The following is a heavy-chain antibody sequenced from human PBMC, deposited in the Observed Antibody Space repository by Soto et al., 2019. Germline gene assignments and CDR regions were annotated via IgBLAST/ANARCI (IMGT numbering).Heavy chain of an antibody. D-gene: IGHD6-13*01. Sequence: EVQLLESGGGLVQPGGSLRLSCAASGFTFSSYAMSWVRQAPGKGLEWVSAISGSGGSTYYADSVKGRFTISRDNSKNPLYLQMNSLRAEDTAVYYCAKAQWRSSSGGWWGQGTLVTVSS. V-gene: IGHV3-23*01. CDR1: GFTFSSYA. J-gene: IGHJ4*02. CDR3: AKAQWRSSSGGW. CDR2: ISGSGGST.